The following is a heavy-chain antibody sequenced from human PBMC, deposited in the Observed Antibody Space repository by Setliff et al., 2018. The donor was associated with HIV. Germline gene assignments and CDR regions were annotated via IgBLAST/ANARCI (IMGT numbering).Heavy chain of an antibody. D-gene: IGHD3-10*01. V-gene: IGHV1-18*04. CDR3: SRSRVPPYYYYGMDV. CDR1: GYTFTTYG. J-gene: IGHJ6*02. Sequence: ASVKVSCKASGYTFTTYGINWVRRAPGQGLEWMGWINSYNGNTKYAQRFQGRVTMTTDTSTTTSFLELRSLKADDTAVYYCSRSRVPPYYYYGMDVWGQGTTVTVSS. CDR2: INSYNGNT.